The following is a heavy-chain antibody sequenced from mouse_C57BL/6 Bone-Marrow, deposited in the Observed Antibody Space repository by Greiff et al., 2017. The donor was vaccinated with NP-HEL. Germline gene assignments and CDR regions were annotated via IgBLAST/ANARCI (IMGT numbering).Heavy chain of an antibody. J-gene: IGHJ2*01. CDR3: ARYGYDDY. D-gene: IGHD2-2*01. V-gene: IGHV1-82*01. CDR1: GYAFSSSW. CDR2: IYPGDGDT. Sequence: QVQLQQSGPELVKPGASVKISCKASGYAFSSSWMNWVKQRPGKGLEWIGRIYPGDGDTNYNGKFKGKATLTAYKASSTAYMQRSSLTSEDSAVYFCARYGYDDYWGQGTTLTVSS.